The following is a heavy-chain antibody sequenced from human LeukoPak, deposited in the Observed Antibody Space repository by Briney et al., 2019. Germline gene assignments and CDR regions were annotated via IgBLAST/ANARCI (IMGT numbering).Heavy chain of an antibody. Sequence: SETLSLTCAVYGGSFSGYYWSWIRQPPGKGLEWIGEINHSGSTNYNPSLKSRVTISVDTSKNQFSLKLSSVTAADTAVYYCARLLSHPRRYSSSWYPSGGFDPWGQGTLVTVSS. J-gene: IGHJ5*02. CDR2: INHSGST. CDR1: GGSFSGYY. CDR3: ARLLSHPRRYSSSWYPSGGFDP. D-gene: IGHD6-13*01. V-gene: IGHV4-34*01.